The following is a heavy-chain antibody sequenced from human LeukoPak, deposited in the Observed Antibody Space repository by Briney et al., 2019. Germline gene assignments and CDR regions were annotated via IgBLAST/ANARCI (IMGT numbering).Heavy chain of an antibody. CDR2: ISNHGTT. Sequence: GGSLRLSCAASGFSVSTMIWVRRAPGMGLECVSVISNHGTTYYADSVKGRFTISRDNSKNTLYLQMNSLKAEDTAVYYCARPAVPAAVLRLGYFHHWGQGTLVTVSS. D-gene: IGHD2-2*01. J-gene: IGHJ1*01. CDR3: ARPAVPAAVLRLGYFHH. CDR1: GFSVST. V-gene: IGHV3-66*03.